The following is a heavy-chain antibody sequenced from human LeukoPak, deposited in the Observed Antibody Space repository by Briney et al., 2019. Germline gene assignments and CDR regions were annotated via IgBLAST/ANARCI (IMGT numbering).Heavy chain of an antibody. V-gene: IGHV3-48*01. CDR3: ARGPPATVTQYFDY. CDR1: GFTFSSYA. Sequence: PGGSLRLSCAASGFTFSSYAMSWVRQAPGKGLEWVSYISSSSSTIYYADSVKGRFTISRDNAKNSLYLQMNSLRAEDTAVYYCARGPPATVTQYFDYWGQGTLVTVSS. J-gene: IGHJ4*02. D-gene: IGHD4-17*01. CDR2: ISSSSSTI.